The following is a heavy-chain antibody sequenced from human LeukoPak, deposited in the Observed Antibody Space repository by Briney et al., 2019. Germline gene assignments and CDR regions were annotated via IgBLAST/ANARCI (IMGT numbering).Heavy chain of an antibody. CDR1: GFAFRNYG. J-gene: IGHJ4*02. CDR3: ANPQSRGYDYLDY. CDR2: ISIDGSEK. Sequence: PGRSLRLSCAASGFAFRNYGMHWVRQAPGKGLEWVAVISIDGSEKYYADSVKGRFTISRDNSRNTLYLQMNSLRGDDTAVYYCANPQSRGYDYLDYWGQGTPVTVSS. V-gene: IGHV3-30*18. D-gene: IGHD5-12*01.